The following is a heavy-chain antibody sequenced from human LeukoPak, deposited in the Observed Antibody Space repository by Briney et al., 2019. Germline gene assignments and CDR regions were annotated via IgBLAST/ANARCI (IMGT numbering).Heavy chain of an antibody. CDR1: GGSISSSRYY. D-gene: IGHD1-1*01. J-gene: IGHJ4*02. Sequence: SETLSLTCTVSGGSISSSRYYWGWIRQPPGKGLEWIGSIYYSGSTYYNPSLKSRVTISVDTSKTQVSLKLSSVTAADTAVYYCARVTEWNDFDYWGQGTLVTVSS. CDR3: ARVTEWNDFDY. CDR2: IYYSGST. V-gene: IGHV4-39*07.